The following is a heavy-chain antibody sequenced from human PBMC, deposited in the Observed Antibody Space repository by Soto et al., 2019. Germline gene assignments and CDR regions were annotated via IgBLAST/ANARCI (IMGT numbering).Heavy chain of an antibody. CDR3: AKEVASGSYSDY. CDR2: ISGAGGST. D-gene: IGHD1-26*01. CDR1: GFTFSTYA. J-gene: IGHJ4*02. V-gene: IGHV3-23*01. Sequence: EVQLLESGGGLVQPGGSLRLSCTASGFTFSTYAMSWVRQGPGTGLEWVSLISGAGGSTYYADSVKGRFTISRDNSRNSVYLQMNSLRVEDTAVYYCAKEVASGSYSDYWGQGTLVTVSS.